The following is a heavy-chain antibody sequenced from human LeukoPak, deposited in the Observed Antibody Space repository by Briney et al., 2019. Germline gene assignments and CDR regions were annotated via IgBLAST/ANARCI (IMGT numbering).Heavy chain of an antibody. J-gene: IGHJ4*02. CDR2: INPDSGGA. CDR3: ARAGTRGDFDY. Sequence: GASVKVSCKASGYPFSGYYIHWVRQAPGQGLEWMGCINPDSGGANYAQKFQGRVTMTRDTSISTAYIELTSDDGAVYYCARAGTRGDFDYWGLGTLVTVSS. CDR1: GYPFSGYY. V-gene: IGHV1-2*02. D-gene: IGHD1-14*01.